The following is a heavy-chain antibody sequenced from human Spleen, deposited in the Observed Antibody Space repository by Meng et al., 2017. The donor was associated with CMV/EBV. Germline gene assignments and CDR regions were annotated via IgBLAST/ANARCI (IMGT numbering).Heavy chain of an antibody. CDR3: ARQDYDSSGYHRTWYFDL. CDR1: GFTFSSYA. Sequence: GESLKISCAASGFTFSSYAMSWVRQAPGKGLEWVSVIYSGGSSTYYADSVKGRFTISRDNSKNTLYLQMNSLRAEDTAVYYCARQDYDSSGYHRTWYFDLWGRGTLVTVSS. V-gene: IGHV3-23*03. J-gene: IGHJ2*01. D-gene: IGHD3-22*01. CDR2: IYSGGSST.